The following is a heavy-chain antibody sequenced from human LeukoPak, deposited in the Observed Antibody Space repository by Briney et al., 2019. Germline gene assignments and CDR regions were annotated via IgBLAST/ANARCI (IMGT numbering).Heavy chain of an antibody. CDR1: GFTVRNNY. J-gene: IGHJ4*02. V-gene: IGHV3-30*18. D-gene: IGHD1-26*01. CDR3: AKGPVSGSRSPLDY. Sequence: QPGGSLRLSCEASGFTVRNNYMTWVRQAPGKGLEWVAGISYDGSNKYYVDSVKGRFTISRDNSKNTLFLEMISLRIEDTAVYYCAKGPVSGSRSPLDYWGQGTLVTVSS. CDR2: ISYDGSNK.